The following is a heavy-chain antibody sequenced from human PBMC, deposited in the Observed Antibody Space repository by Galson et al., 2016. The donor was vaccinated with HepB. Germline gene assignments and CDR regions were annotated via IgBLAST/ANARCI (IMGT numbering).Heavy chain of an antibody. CDR3: ASSPGYWCLDF. J-gene: IGHJ2*01. V-gene: IGHV4/OR15-8*02. Sequence: SETLSLTCAVSGGSISSSNWWSWVRQPPGKGLEWIGEVYHSGNSNYNPSLKSRVTFSIDKSKNQFSLKLNSVTAADTAVCYCASSPGYWCLDFWGRGTLVTVSS. D-gene: IGHD7-27*01. CDR1: GGSISSSNW. CDR2: VYHSGNS.